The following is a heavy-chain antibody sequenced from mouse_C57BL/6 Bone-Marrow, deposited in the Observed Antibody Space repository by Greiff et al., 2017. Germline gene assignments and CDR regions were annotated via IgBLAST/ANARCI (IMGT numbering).Heavy chain of an antibody. J-gene: IGHJ3*01. CDR1: GYTFTSYW. V-gene: IGHV1-69*01. Sequence: VQLQQPGAELVMPGASVKLSCKASGYTFTSYWMHWVKQRPGQGLEWIGELVPSDSYTNYNTKFKGKSTLTVDKSSSTAYMQISSLPSGDSAVYYCASDSYYYGSSLFAYWGQGTMVTVSA. CDR3: ASDSYYYGSSLFAY. D-gene: IGHD1-1*01. CDR2: LVPSDSYT.